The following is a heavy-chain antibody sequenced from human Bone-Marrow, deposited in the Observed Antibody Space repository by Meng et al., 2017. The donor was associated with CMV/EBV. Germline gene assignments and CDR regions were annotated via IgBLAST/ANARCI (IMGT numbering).Heavy chain of an antibody. J-gene: IGHJ6*02. CDR2: ISSISNYI. V-gene: IGHV3-21*01. CDR3: ARDRLWFGELRGPYGGMDV. D-gene: IGHD3-10*01. CDR1: GFTFSNAW. Sequence: GESLKISCAASGFTFSNAWMSWVRQAPGKGLEWVSSISSISNYIYYADSLKGRFTISRDNAKNSLYLQMNGLRAEDTAVYYCARDRLWFGELRGPYGGMDVWGQGTTVTVSS.